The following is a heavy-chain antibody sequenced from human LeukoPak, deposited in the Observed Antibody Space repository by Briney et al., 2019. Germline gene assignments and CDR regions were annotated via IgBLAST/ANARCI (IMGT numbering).Heavy chain of an antibody. D-gene: IGHD3-22*01. V-gene: IGHV4-59*11. CDR1: GGSISGHY. J-gene: IGHJ3*02. CDR2: IYYSGKI. Sequence: SETLSLTCAVSGGSISGHYWSWIRQPPGKGLEWIGYIYYSGKIYYSSSLRSRVTISVDTSKNHFSLKLTSATAADTAVYYCARLLDNDSSGDPDTFDMWGQGTMVTVSS. CDR3: ARLLDNDSSGDPDTFDM.